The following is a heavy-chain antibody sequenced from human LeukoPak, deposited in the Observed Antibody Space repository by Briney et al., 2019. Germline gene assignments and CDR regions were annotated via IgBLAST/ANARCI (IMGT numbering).Heavy chain of an antibody. CDR3: AKAAGYRSGWGDFDV. CDR2: ISGGGGST. D-gene: IGHD6-19*01. Sequence: GGSLRLSCAASAFTFSSYAMNWVRQAPGKGLEWVSGISGGGGSTYYADSVKGRFTISWDNRKNSLYLQVNSLRTEDTALYYCAKAAGYRSGWGDFDVWGQGTKVTVSS. V-gene: IGHV3-43*02. CDR1: AFTFSSYA. J-gene: IGHJ3*01.